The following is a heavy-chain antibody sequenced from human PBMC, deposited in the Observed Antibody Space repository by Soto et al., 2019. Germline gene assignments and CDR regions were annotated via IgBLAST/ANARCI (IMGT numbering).Heavy chain of an antibody. D-gene: IGHD1-26*01. V-gene: IGHV1-18*01. CDR3: ARDQYAVGGDF. CDR2: INTYNGQT. Sequence: QVKIVHSGVEVKKPGASVKVSCKASGYTFTDYGVSWVRQAPGQGLEWMGWINTYNGQTNYAQKVQGRVTMTTDTSTATAYLQLRSLNSDDTVVYYCARDQYAVGGDFWGLGTRVTVSS. CDR1: GYTFTDYG. J-gene: IGHJ4*02.